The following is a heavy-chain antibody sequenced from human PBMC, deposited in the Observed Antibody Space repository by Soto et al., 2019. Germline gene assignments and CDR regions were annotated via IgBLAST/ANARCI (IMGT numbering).Heavy chain of an antibody. J-gene: IGHJ4*02. Sequence: QEQLVESGGGVFQPGRSLRLSCAASGLTFSRYGMHWVRQAPCTGLEWAAHISYDGRNKHYAESVKGRFTISRDSSKNKLYLQMNSRRAEDTAVYYCVKDTYYYDSSGYYIFDYWGQGTLVAVSS. V-gene: IGHV3-30*18. CDR2: ISYDGRNK. CDR3: VKDTYYYDSSGYYIFDY. D-gene: IGHD3-22*01. CDR1: GLTFSRYG.